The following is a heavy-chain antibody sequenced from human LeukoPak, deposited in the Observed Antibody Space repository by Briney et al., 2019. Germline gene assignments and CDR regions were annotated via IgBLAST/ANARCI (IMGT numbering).Heavy chain of an antibody. V-gene: IGHV3-53*01. CDR1: GFTVSSNY. Sequence: GGSLRLSCAASGFTVSSNYMSWVRQAPGKGLEWVSVIYGGGSTYYADSVKGRFTISRDNSKNTLYLQMNSLRAEDTAVYYCAREAEMATTPGDYWGQGTLVTVSS. D-gene: IGHD5-24*01. J-gene: IGHJ4*02. CDR3: AREAEMATTPGDY. CDR2: IYGGGST.